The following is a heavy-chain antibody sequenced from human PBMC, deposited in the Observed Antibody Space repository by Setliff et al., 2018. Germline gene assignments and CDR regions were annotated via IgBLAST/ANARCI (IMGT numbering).Heavy chain of an antibody. J-gene: IGHJ6*03. V-gene: IGHV4-61*02. CDR2: IYTSWST. D-gene: IGHD3-3*01. CDR3: ARMSGFQYIDV. Sequence: SETLSLTCTVSGDSISSRRNYWGWFRQPAGKELEWIGRIYTSWSTNYNPSLKSRVTISLDTSKNQFSLSLTSVTAEDTAVYYCARMSGFQYIDVWDKGTTVTV. CDR1: GDSISSRRNY.